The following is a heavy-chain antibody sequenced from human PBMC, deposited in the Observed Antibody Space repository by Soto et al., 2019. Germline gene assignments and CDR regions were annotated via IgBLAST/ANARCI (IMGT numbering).Heavy chain of an antibody. CDR3: ARVGLAAADYNWFDP. CDR1: GGTFSSYT. D-gene: IGHD6-13*01. V-gene: IGHV1-69*02. CDR2: IIPILGIA. Sequence: ASVKVSCKASGGTFSSYTISWVRQAPGQGLEWMGRIIPILGIANYAQKFQGRVTITADKSTSTAYMELSSLRSEDTAVYYCARVGLAAADYNWFDPWGQGTLVTVSS. J-gene: IGHJ5*02.